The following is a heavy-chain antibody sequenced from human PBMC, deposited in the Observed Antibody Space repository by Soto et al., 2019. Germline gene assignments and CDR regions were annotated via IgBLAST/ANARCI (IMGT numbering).Heavy chain of an antibody. CDR1: ESTRISSC. V-gene: IGHV3-30*18. CDR2: ISYDGSNK. Sequence: SLSLYYAAAESTRISSCMCWVHQAPGKGLELVAVISYDGSNKYYADSVKGRFTIYRDNSKNTLYLQMNSLRAEDTAVYYCAKDQPRSRYYYYGMDACGNETMVPVAS. D-gene: IGHD1-26*01. CDR3: AKDQPRSRYYYYGMDA. J-gene: IGHJ6*04.